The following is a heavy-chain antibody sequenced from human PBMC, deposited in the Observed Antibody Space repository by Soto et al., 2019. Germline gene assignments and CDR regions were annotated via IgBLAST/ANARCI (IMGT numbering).Heavy chain of an antibody. V-gene: IGHV1-18*01. CDR2: ISAYNGNT. CDR3: ARAGQYYDASGYAN. Sequence: QVKLVQSGTEVKKPGASIKVSCKASGYSFATSGMSWVRQAPGQGLEWMGWISAYNGNTNYAQNLQDRVTMTPDTSTNTAYLEVRNLRSDDTAVYYCARAGQYYDASGYANWGQGTLVTVSS. CDR1: GYSFATSG. J-gene: IGHJ4*02. D-gene: IGHD3-22*01.